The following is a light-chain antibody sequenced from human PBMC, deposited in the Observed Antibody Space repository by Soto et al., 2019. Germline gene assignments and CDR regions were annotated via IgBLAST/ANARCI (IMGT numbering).Light chain of an antibody. CDR1: QDISNY. J-gene: IGKJ5*01. CDR2: DAP. Sequence: DIQMTQSPSSLSASVGDRVTITCQASQDISNYLNWYQQKPGKAPKPLSYDAPNLETGVPSRFSGSGSGTDFTFTISSLQPEDIATYYCQQYDNPPLTFGQGTRLEIK. CDR3: QQYDNPPLT. V-gene: IGKV1-33*01.